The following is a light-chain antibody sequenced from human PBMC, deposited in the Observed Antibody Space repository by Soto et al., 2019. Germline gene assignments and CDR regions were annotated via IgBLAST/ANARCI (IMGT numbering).Light chain of an antibody. CDR1: QSFHTNY. V-gene: IGKV3-20*01. J-gene: IGKJ4*01. CDR2: GAS. Sequence: IVLTQSPGTLSLSPGERATLSCRASQSFHTNYLAWYQQRPGQAPRLLIYGASNRASGIPERFSGSGSETDFTLTINRLEPEDSAVYYCQHYDSSPGFTFGGGTKVEIK. CDR3: QHYDSSPGFT.